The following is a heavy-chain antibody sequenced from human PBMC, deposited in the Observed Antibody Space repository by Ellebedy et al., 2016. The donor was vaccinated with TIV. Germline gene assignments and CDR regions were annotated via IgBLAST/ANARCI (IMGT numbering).Heavy chain of an antibody. D-gene: IGHD1-14*01. V-gene: IGHV3-21*01. CDR1: GFPFSSYN. CDR2: VNSVSTSM. CDR3: ARDLDRNHPGTYFDY. Sequence: PGGSLRLSCAVSGFPFSSYNMNWIRQAPGKGLEWVSAVNSVSTSMFYADSVKGRFTISRDNSKNTLYLQMNSLRAEDTAVYYCARDLDRNHPGTYFDYWGQGTPVTVST. J-gene: IGHJ4*02.